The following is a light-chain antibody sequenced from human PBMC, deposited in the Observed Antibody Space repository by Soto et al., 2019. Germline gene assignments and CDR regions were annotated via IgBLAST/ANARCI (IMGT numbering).Light chain of an antibody. J-gene: IGKJ1*01. V-gene: IGKV4-1*01. CDR3: QQYYSTWWT. CDR2: WAS. CDR1: QSVLYSSNNKNY. Sequence: DIVMTQSPDSLAVSLGERATINCKSSQSVLYSSNNKNYLAWYQQEPGQPPKLLIYWASTRESGVPDRFSGSGSGTDFTLTISSLQAEDVAVYYCQQYYSTWWTFGQGTKVEIK.